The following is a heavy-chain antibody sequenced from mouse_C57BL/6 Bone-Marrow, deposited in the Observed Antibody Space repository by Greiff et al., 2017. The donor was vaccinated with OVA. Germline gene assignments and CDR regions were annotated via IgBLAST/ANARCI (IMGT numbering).Heavy chain of an antibody. CDR2: IDPSDTYT. Sequence: VKLQQPGAEVVKPGASVKLSCKASGYTFTSYWMQWIKQRPGQGLEWIGEIDPSDTYTNYNQKFRAKATLTVDTSSSTAYMQLTSLTSEDSAVYYCASAVFAYWGQGTLVTVSA. J-gene: IGHJ3*01. CDR3: ASAVFAY. V-gene: IGHV1-50*01. CDR1: GYTFTSYW.